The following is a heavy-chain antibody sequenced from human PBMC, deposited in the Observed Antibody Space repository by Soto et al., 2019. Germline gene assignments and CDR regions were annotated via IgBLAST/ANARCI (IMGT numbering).Heavy chain of an antibody. V-gene: IGHV1-69*12. CDR3: AKDILEWLFGSGDYYYYGMDV. J-gene: IGHJ6*02. D-gene: IGHD3-3*01. CDR2: IIPMLGKT. CDR1: GGTFSTYS. Sequence: QVQLVQSGTEVKKPGSSVKVSCKASGGTFSTYSISWVRQAPGQGLEWMGGIIPMLGKTNYAQKFQGRVTITVDGSTSTAYMDLSSLRSDDTAVYYCAKDILEWLFGSGDYYYYGMDVWGQGTTVTVSS.